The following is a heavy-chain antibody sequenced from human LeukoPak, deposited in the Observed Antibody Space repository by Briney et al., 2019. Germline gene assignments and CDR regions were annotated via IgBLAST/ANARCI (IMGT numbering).Heavy chain of an antibody. CDR1: GGSISSSSYY. D-gene: IGHD5-12*01. V-gene: IGHV4-39*01. J-gene: IGHJ3*02. CDR3: ARHTRPGYSGYENAFGI. Sequence: SETLSLTCAVSGGSISSSSYYWDWIRQPPGKGLEWIGNLYDSGSTYYNPSLKSRVTMSVDTSKNQFSLKLSSVTAADTAVYYCARHTRPGYSGYENAFGIWGQGTMVTVSS. CDR2: LYDSGST.